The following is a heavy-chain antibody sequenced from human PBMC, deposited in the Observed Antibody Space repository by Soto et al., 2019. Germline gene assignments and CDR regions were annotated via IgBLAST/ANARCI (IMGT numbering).Heavy chain of an antibody. CDR2: IDPSDSYT. CDR1: GYSFTSYW. J-gene: IGHJ6*02. CDR3: SSPLYSSPSNSGLDV. V-gene: IGHV5-10-1*01. D-gene: IGHD6-6*01. Sequence: GETLMISCKGSGYSFTSYWMSWVRQMPGKGLEWMGRIDPSDSYTNYSPSFQGHVTISADKSISTAYLQWSSVKASDTTKYYCSSPLYSSPSNSGLDVWGQGTTVTVSS.